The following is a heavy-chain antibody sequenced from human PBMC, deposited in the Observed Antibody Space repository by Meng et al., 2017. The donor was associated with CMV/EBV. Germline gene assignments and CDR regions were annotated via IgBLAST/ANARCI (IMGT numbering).Heavy chain of an antibody. V-gene: IGHV3-30*04. CDR3: ARAVDYDILTGYCDY. CDR1: GFTFRSYG. Sequence: SGFTFRSYGMHWVRQAPGKGLEWVAVISYDGSNKYYADSVKGRFTISRDNSKNTLYLQMNSLRAEDTAVYYCARAVDYDILTGYCDYWGQGTLVTVSS. D-gene: IGHD3-9*01. J-gene: IGHJ4*02. CDR2: ISYDGSNK.